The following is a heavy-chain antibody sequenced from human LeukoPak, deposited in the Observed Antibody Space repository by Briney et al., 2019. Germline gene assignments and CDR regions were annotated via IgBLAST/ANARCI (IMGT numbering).Heavy chain of an antibody. CDR3: ARGVRDSSGYYSQPYYFDY. V-gene: IGHV4-39*07. CDR2: IYYSGST. D-gene: IGHD3-22*01. J-gene: IGHJ4*02. Sequence: SETLSLTCTVSGGSISSSSYYWGWIRQPPGKGLEWIGSIYYSGSTYYNPSLKSRVTISVDTSKNQFSLKLSSVTAADTAVYYCARGVRDSSGYYSQPYYFDYWGQGTLVTVSS. CDR1: GGSISSSSYY.